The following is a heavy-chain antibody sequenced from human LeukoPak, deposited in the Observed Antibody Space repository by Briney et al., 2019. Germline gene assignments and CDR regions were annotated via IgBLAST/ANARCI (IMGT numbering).Heavy chain of an antibody. J-gene: IGHJ4*02. CDR3: AREGKYSSSWFPVDY. CDR2: ISSSGSTI. CDR1: GFTFSSYE. V-gene: IGHV3-48*03. D-gene: IGHD6-13*01. Sequence: GGSLRLSCAASGFTFSSYEMNWVRQAPGKGLEWVSYISSSGSTIYYADSVKGRFTISRDNAKNSLYLQMNSLRAEDTAVYYCAREGKYSSSWFPVDYWGQGTLVTVSS.